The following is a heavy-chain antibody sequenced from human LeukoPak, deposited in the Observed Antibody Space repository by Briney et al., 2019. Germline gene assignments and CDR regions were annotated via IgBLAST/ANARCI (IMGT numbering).Heavy chain of an antibody. Sequence: GGSLRLSCAASGFTLSSYAMHWVRQAPGKGLEWVAVISYDGSNKYYADSVKGRFTISRDNSKNTLYLQMNSLRAEDTAVYYCARALRPDAFDIWGQGTMVTVSS. CDR1: GFTLSSYA. J-gene: IGHJ3*02. CDR2: ISYDGSNK. V-gene: IGHV3-30*04. CDR3: ARALRPDAFDI.